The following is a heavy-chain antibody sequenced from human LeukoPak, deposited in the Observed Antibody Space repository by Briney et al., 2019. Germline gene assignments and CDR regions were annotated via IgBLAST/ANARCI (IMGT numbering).Heavy chain of an antibody. CDR2: ISAYTENT. J-gene: IGHJ3*02. Sequence: ASVKVFCKASGYTFTSYGISWVRQAPGHGLEWMGWISAYTENTNYAQNFQGRVIMTTDTSTTTAYMELRSLRSDDTAVYYCARWVIRADVFDIWGQGTMVTVSS. D-gene: IGHD3-16*02. CDR1: GYTFTSYG. V-gene: IGHV1-18*01. CDR3: ARWVIRADVFDI.